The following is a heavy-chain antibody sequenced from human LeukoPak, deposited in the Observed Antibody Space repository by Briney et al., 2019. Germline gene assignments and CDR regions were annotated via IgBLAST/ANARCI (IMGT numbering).Heavy chain of an antibody. V-gene: IGHV5-51*01. CDR2: IYPGDSDT. CDR3: ARSLSYYDFWSGYGDDAFDI. CDR1: GYSFTSYW. Sequence: GESLKISCKGSGYSFTSYWIGWVRQMPGKGLEWMGIIYPGDSDTRYSPSFQGQVTISADKSISTAYLQWRSLKASDNAMYYCARSLSYYDFWSGYGDDAFDIWGQGTMVTVSS. J-gene: IGHJ3*02. D-gene: IGHD3-3*01.